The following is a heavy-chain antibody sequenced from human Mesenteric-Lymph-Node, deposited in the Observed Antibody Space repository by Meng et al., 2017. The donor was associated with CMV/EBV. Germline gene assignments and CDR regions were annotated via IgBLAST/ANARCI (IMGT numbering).Heavy chain of an antibody. J-gene: IGHJ4*02. CDR3: TRLGGQGGFDY. V-gene: IGHV3-73*01. D-gene: IGHD3-16*01. CDR2: IRSKANSYAT. CDR1: GFTFSGSP. Sequence: GESLKISCAASGFTFSGSPIHWVRQASGKGLAWVGRIRSKANSYATAYAASVKGRFTISRDDSKNTAYLQMNSLKTEDTAVYYCTRLGGQGGFDYWGQGTLVTVSS.